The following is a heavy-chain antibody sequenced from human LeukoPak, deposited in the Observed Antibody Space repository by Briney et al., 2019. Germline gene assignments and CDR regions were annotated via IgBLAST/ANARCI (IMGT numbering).Heavy chain of an antibody. Sequence: SVKVSCKASGCTVSSYVISWVRPAPAQGRKWMGWIIPIFGTANYAQKFQGRVTINADESTSTASMELSSLRSEDTAVYYCAREFHYYYSMDVWGKGTTVTVSS. CDR2: IIPIFGTA. CDR3: AREFHYYYSMDV. V-gene: IGHV1-69*13. CDR1: GCTVSSYV. J-gene: IGHJ6*03.